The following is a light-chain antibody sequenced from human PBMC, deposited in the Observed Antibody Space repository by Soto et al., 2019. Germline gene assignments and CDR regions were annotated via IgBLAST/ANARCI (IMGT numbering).Light chain of an antibody. Sequence: QSALTQPASVSGSPGESITISCTGTSSDVGGYNSVSWHQQHPGKAPKLLIYDVSNRPSGVSNRFSGSKSGNTASLTISGLQAEDEADYYCASYTSRITLAFGGGTKLTVL. V-gene: IGLV2-14*01. J-gene: IGLJ2*01. CDR3: ASYTSRITLA. CDR2: DVS. CDR1: SSDVGGYNS.